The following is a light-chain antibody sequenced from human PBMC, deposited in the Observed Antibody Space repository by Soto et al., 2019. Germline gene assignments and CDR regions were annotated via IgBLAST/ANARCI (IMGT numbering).Light chain of an antibody. CDR1: KLGDRF. CDR3: QAWDSSTGVV. CDR2: QDR. Sequence: SYELTQPPSVSVSPGQTASITCSGDKLGDRFACWYQQKPGQSPVLVIYQDRRRPSGIPERFSGSNSWNTATLTISGAQAMDEADYYCQAWDSSTGVVFGGGTKLTVL. J-gene: IGLJ2*01. V-gene: IGLV3-1*01.